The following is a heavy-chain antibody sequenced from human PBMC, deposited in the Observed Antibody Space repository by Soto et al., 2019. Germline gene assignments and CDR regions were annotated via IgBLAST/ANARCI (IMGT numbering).Heavy chain of an antibody. CDR2: IIPIFGTA. V-gene: IGHV1-69*13. CDR3: ATDKRWLRSSFDY. D-gene: IGHD5-12*01. Sequence: SVKVSCKASGGTFSSYAISWVRQAPGQGLEWMGGIIPIFGTANYAQKFQGRVTITADESTSTAYMELSSLRSEDTAVYYCATDKRWLRSSFDYWGQGTLVTVSS. CDR1: GGTFSSYA. J-gene: IGHJ4*02.